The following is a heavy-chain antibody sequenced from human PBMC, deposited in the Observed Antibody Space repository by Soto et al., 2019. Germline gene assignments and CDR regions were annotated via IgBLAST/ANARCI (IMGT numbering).Heavy chain of an antibody. Sequence: EVQLVESGGGLVQPGGSLRLSCVVSGFTFSNYGMNWVRQAPGKGLAWVSYISSIRTTIQYADSVKGRFTISRDNAKNLLYLQMNTPRDDDTVVYYCARGGAARPDYCGQGTLVTVSS. D-gene: IGHD6-6*01. J-gene: IGHJ4*02. CDR1: GFTFSNYG. CDR3: ARGGAARPDY. V-gene: IGHV3-48*02. CDR2: ISSIRTTI.